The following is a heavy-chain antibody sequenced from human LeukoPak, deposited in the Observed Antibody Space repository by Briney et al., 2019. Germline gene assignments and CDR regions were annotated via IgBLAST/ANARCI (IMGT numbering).Heavy chain of an antibody. J-gene: IGHJ4*02. CDR2: ISGSGGST. V-gene: IGHV3-23*01. CDR1: GFTFSSYA. Sequence: PGGSLRLSCAASGFTFSSYAMSWVRQAPGKGLEWVSAISGSGGSTYYADSVKGRFTISRDNSKNTLYLQMNSLRAEDTAVYYCAKDRSGIAVAGIDYFDYWGQGTLVTVSS. D-gene: IGHD6-19*01. CDR3: AKDRSGIAVAGIDYFDY.